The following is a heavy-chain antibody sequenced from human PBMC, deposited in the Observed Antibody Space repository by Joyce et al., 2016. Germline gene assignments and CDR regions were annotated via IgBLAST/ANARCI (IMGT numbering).Heavy chain of an antibody. D-gene: IGHD3-3*01. CDR3: AHSLRVLRFLEWTPYFDY. V-gene: IGHV2-5*01. CDR1: GFSFTTSGEG. CDR2: LYWNNDK. Sequence: QITLRESGPTLVKPTQTLTLTCTFSGFSFTTSGEGVGWIRQPPGKALEWLARLYWNNDKFFSPSLKSRLTITKDTSKNRVVLTLANVDPVDTATYYCAHSLRVLRFLEWTPYFDYWGQGTLVTVAS. J-gene: IGHJ4*02.